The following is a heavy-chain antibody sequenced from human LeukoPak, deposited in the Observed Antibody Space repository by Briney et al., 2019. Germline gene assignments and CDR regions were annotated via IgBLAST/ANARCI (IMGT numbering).Heavy chain of an antibody. D-gene: IGHD5-18*01. V-gene: IGHV3-48*04. CDR3: ARGRIPRAFDI. CDR1: GFTFSSYS. Sequence: GGSLRLSCAASGFTFSSYSMNWVRQAPGKGLEWVSYISSSSSTIYYADSVKGRFTISRDNAKNSLYLQMNSLRAEDTAVYYCARGRIPRAFDIWGQGTMVTVSS. CDR2: ISSSSSTI. J-gene: IGHJ3*02.